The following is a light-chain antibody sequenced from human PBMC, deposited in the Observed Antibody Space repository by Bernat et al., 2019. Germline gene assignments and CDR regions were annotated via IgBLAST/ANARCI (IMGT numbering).Light chain of an antibody. CDR1: SSDVGGYNY. V-gene: IGLV2-14*01. J-gene: IGLJ2*01. Sequence: QSALTQPASVSGSPGQSITISCTGTSSDVGGYNYVSWYQQHPGKAPKLMIYDVSNRPSGVSNRFSGSNPGNTASLTISGLQAEDEADYYCSSYTSSSTPVVFGGGTKLTVL. CDR2: DVS. CDR3: SSYTSSSTPVV.